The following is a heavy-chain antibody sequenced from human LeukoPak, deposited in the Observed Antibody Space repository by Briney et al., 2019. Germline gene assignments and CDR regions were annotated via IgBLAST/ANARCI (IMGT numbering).Heavy chain of an antibody. CDR3: TRHVDSSFNYMDV. V-gene: IGHV3-73*01. D-gene: IGHD2-21*01. J-gene: IGHJ6*03. CDR2: IRSKANSYAT. Sequence: GGSLKLSCAASGFTFSGSAMHWVRQASGKGLEWVGRIRSKANSYATAYAASVKGRFTISRDDSKNTAYLQMNSLKTEDTAVYYCTRHVDSSFNYMDVWGKGTTVTVS. CDR1: GFTFSGSA.